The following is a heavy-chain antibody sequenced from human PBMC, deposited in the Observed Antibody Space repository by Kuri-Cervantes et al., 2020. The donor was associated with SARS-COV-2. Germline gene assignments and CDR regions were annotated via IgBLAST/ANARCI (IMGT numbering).Heavy chain of an antibody. V-gene: IGHV3-48*01. Sequence: GGSLRLSCGASGFIFSGYSMNWVRQAPGKGLEWVSYISDDGTTTHYADSLKGRFTISRDKSTDTLYLQMDSLRAEDTAVYYCATFNWGSGYFEYWGQGILVTVSS. D-gene: IGHD7-27*01. CDR3: ATFNWGSGYFEY. J-gene: IGHJ4*02. CDR1: GFIFSGYS. CDR2: ISDDGTTT.